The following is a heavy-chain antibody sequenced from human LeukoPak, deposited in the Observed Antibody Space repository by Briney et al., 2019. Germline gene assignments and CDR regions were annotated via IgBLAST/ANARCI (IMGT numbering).Heavy chain of an antibody. CDR1: EFTFSTYA. Sequence: GGSLRLSCTASEFTFSTYAMSWVRQAPGKGLEWVSGISGSGDNTYYADSVKGRFTISRDNSKNTLYVQVNSLGTEDTAAYYCAKGSYYDSSGSFYFDYWGQGTLVTVSS. CDR3: AKGSYYDSSGSFYFDY. V-gene: IGHV3-23*01. J-gene: IGHJ4*02. D-gene: IGHD3-22*01. CDR2: ISGSGDNT.